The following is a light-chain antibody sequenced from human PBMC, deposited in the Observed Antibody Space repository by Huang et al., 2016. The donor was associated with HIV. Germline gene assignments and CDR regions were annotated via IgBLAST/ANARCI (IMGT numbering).Light chain of an antibody. CDR1: QGIHDY. J-gene: IGKJ4*01. Sequence: DIQMTQSPSTMSASVGDRVTITCWASQGIHDYLAWFQQKPGNAPKRLMYGVSRLQSGVPSRFSGSGSGKEFTLIINSLQPEDIATYYCLQHAGDSFSFGGGTKVEIK. V-gene: IGKV1-17*03. CDR3: LQHAGDSFS. CDR2: GVS.